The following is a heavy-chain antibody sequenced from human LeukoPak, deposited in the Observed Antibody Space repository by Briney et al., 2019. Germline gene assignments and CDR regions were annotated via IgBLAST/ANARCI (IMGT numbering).Heavy chain of an antibody. CDR2: IYTSVST. CDR1: GGSISSGSYY. V-gene: IGHV4-61*02. Sequence: SETLSLTCTVSGGSISSGSYYWSWIRQPAGKGLEWIGRIYTSVSTNYNPSLKSRVTISVDTSKNQFSLKLSSVTAADTAVYYCARDNSIFGVGFDYWGQGTLVTVSS. CDR3: ARDNSIFGVGFDY. D-gene: IGHD3-3*01. J-gene: IGHJ4*02.